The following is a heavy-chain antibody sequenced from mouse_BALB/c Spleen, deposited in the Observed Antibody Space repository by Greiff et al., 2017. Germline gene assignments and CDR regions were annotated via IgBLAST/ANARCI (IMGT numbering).Heavy chain of an antibody. V-gene: IGHV1-54*01. CDR3: ARRKGAWFAY. CDR2: INPGSGGT. CDR1: GYAFTNYL. J-gene: IGHJ3*01. Sequence: LVESGAELVRPGTSVKVSCKASGYAFTNYLIEWVKQRPGQGLEWIGVINPGSGGTNYNEKFKGKATLTADKSSSTAYMQLSSLTSDDSAVYFCARRKGAWFAYWGQGTLVTVSA.